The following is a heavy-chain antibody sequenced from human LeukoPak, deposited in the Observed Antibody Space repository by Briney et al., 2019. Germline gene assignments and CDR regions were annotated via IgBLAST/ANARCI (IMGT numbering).Heavy chain of an antibody. Sequence: PSETLTLTCTVSGASIRSYYWNWLRQPPGKGLEWIGYINYSGSTNFNPSLKSRATISMDTSKHHFSLKLSSVTAADTAVYYCARDTRSYDSSGYYFFDFWGQGPLVTVSS. CDR2: INYSGST. J-gene: IGHJ4*02. CDR3: ARDTRSYDSSGYYFFDF. D-gene: IGHD3-22*01. V-gene: IGHV4-59*01. CDR1: GASIRSYY.